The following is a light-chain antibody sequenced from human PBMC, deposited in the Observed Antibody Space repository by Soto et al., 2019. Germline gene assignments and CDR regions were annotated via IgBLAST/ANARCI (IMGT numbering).Light chain of an antibody. CDR2: GNS. CDR3: QSYDSSLSVNWV. Sequence: QSVLTQPPSVSGAPGQRVTISCTGSSSNIGAGYDVHWYQQLPGTAPKLLIYGNSNRPSGVPDRFSGSKSGTSASLAITRLQAEDEADYYCQSYDSSLSVNWVFGGGTKLTVL. V-gene: IGLV1-40*01. CDR1: SSNIGAGYD. J-gene: IGLJ3*02.